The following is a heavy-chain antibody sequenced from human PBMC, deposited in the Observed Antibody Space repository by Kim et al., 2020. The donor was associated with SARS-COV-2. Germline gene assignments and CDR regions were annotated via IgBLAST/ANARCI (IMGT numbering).Heavy chain of an antibody. Sequence: GESLKISCKGSGYSFTSYWIGWVRQMPGKGLEWMGIIYPGDSDTRYSPSFQGQVTISADKSISTAYLQWSSLKASDTAMYYCARLPGCSSTSCNDYYYYGMDVWGQGTTVTVSS. CDR3: ARLPGCSSTSCNDYYYYGMDV. V-gene: IGHV5-51*01. D-gene: IGHD2-2*01. CDR2: IYPGDSDT. J-gene: IGHJ6*02. CDR1: GYSFTSYW.